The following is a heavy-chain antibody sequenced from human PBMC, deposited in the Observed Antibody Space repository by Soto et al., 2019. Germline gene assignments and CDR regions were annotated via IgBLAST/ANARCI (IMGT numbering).Heavy chain of an antibody. CDR1: GFTFDDYA. CDR2: ISWNSGNI. J-gene: IGHJ3*01. Sequence: EVQLVESGGGVVQPGRSLRLSCSASGFTFDDYAMNWVRQAPGTGLEWVSSISWNSGNIVYADSVKGRFTISRDNAKTSLHLQMNSLRAEDTALDYCTRGASTSCFSAFDLWGQGTMVTVSS. D-gene: IGHD2-2*01. V-gene: IGHV3-9*01. CDR3: TRGASTSCFSAFDL.